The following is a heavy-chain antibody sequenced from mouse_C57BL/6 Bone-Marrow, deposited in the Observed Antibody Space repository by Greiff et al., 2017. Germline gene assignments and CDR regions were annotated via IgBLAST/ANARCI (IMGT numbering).Heavy chain of an antibody. Sequence: EVQLVESGGGLVKPGGSLKLSCAASGFTFSSYTMSWVRQTPEKRLQWVAAISGGGGNTYYPDSVKGRFTISRDNDQNLLYLQVSSLGSEDTALYYCSRQVTTVLATKYFDVWGTETTVTVSS. CDR3: SRQVTTVLATKYFDV. CDR1: GFTFSSYT. D-gene: IGHD1-1*01. J-gene: IGHJ1*03. CDR2: ISGGGGNT. V-gene: IGHV5-9*01.